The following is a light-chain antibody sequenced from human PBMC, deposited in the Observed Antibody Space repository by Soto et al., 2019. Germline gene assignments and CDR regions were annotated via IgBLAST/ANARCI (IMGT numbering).Light chain of an antibody. Sequence: IHLTQPPSSLSASIGHIFTITCRASQDISSFLAWYQQKPGKAPKLLIYAASTLQSGVPSRLRGSGYGTDLTITISSLKTEDFETYLCQQLNSYPLTFGHGTRLEIK. CDR1: QDISSF. V-gene: IGKV1-9*01. CDR2: AAS. J-gene: IGKJ5*01. CDR3: QQLNSYPLT.